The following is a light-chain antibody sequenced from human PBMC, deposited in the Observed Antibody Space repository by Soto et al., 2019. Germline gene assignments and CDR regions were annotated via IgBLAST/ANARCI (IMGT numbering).Light chain of an antibody. CDR1: RTDVDGYDY. CDR2: DVN. CDR3: SSYTASAPFYI. J-gene: IGLJ1*01. Sequence: QSALTQPASVSGSPGQSITISCTGARTDVDGYDYVTWYQQHPGQAPKLMIYDVNNRPSGVSHRFSGSKSGDTASLTISGLQAEDGADYYCSSYTASAPFYIFGTGTQLTVL. V-gene: IGLV2-14*03.